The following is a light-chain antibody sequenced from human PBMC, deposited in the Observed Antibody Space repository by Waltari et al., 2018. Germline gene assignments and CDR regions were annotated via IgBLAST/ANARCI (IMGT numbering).Light chain of an antibody. J-gene: IGKJ1*01. CDR3: QHYVSLPAT. Sequence: EIVLTQSPGTLSLSPGERATLSCRASQSVSRTLAWYQQKPGQAPRLLIYGASPRATGSPERFSGGGSGTDFSLTISRLEPEDFAVYYCQHYVSLPATFGQGTKVEIK. CDR2: GAS. CDR1: QSVSRT. V-gene: IGKV3-20*01.